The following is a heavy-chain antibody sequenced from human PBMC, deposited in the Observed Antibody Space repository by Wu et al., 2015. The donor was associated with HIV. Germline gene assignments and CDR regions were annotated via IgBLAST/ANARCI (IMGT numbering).Heavy chain of an antibody. V-gene: IGHV1-2*02. Sequence: QVQLVQSGAEVKKPGASVKVSCQTSGYPFTNYYIHWVRQAPGQGLEWVGWINPERGATGYAKKFQGRVTMSTDTSTNTAYMDLKNLKSDDTAVFYCVRGLYGGSPYNYFDPWGQGTLVTVSS. D-gene: IGHD1-26*01. CDR3: VRGLYGGSPYNYFDP. CDR1: GYPFTNYY. CDR2: INPERGAT. J-gene: IGHJ5*02.